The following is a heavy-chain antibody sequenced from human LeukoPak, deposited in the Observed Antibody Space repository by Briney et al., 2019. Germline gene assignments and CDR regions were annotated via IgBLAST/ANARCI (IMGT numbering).Heavy chain of an antibody. J-gene: IGHJ6*02. CDR1: GYTFTSYD. V-gene: IGHV1-8*01. CDR2: MNPNSGYT. D-gene: IGHD3-9*01. CDR3: ARPNYDLLTGYYPLLDV. Sequence: GASVKVSCKASGYTFTSYDINGVRQATGQGLEWMGWMNPNSGYTGYAQKFQGRVTMTRNTSISKAYMELSSLRSEDTAVYYCARPNYDLLTGYYPLLDVWGQGTTVTVSS.